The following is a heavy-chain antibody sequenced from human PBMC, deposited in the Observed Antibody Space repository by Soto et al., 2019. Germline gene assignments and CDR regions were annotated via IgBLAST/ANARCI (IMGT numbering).Heavy chain of an antibody. Sequence: GESLRLSCVASGFSFSNYNMNWVRQAPGKGLEWVANINQDGSEKNYVDSVKGRFTIYRDNAKNSLYLQMSSLTAEDSALYYCSRSLNSCGQGTLVTVSS. CDR1: GFSFSNYN. V-gene: IGHV3-7*01. CDR2: INQDGSEK. J-gene: IGHJ4*02. CDR3: SRSLNS.